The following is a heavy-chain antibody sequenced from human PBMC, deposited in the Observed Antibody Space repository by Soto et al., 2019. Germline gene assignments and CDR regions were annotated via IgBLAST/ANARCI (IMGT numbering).Heavy chain of an antibody. Sequence: QVQLVESAGGVVQPGRSLRLSCAASGFTFSSYAMHWVRQAPGKGLEWVAVISYDGSNKYYADSVKGRFTISRDNSKNTLYLQMNSLRAEDTAVYYCARDDIAALSYYYYGMDVWGQGTTVTVSS. D-gene: IGHD6-13*01. CDR1: GFTFSSYA. CDR2: ISYDGSNK. J-gene: IGHJ6*02. V-gene: IGHV3-30-3*01. CDR3: ARDDIAALSYYYYGMDV.